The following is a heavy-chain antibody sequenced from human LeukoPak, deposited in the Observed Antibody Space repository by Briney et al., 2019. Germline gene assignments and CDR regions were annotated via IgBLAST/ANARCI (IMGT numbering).Heavy chain of an antibody. V-gene: IGHV3-11*06. CDR1: GFTFSDYY. J-gene: IGHJ4*02. CDR3: ALSGSYYNFDY. Sequence: GGSLRLSCAASGFTFSDYYMSWIRQAPGKGLEWVSYISSGSSYTNYADSVKGRFTISRDNAKNSLYLQMNSLRAEDTAVYYCALSGSYYNFDYWGQGTLVTVSS. D-gene: IGHD1-26*01. CDR2: ISSGSSYT.